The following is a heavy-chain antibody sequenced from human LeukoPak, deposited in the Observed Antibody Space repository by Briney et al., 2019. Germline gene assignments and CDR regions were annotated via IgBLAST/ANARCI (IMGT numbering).Heavy chain of an antibody. CDR1: GGSISSYY. Sequence: NTSETLSLTCTVSGGSISSYYWSWIRQPAGKGLEWIGRIYTSGSTNYNPSLKSRVTMSVDTSKNQFSLKLSSVTAADTAVYYCARDPGYSSGLRWFDPWGQGTLVTVSS. V-gene: IGHV4-4*07. CDR2: IYTSGST. J-gene: IGHJ5*02. CDR3: ARDPGYSSGLRWFDP. D-gene: IGHD6-19*01.